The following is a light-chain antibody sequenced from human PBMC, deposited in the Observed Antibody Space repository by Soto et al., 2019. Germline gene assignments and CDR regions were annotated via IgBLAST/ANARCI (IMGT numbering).Light chain of an antibody. J-gene: IGKJ1*01. CDR2: DAS. CDR1: QSVSSY. Sequence: EVVLTQSPATLSLSPGERXTLSCGASQSVSSYLAWYQQKPGLAPRLLIYDASNRATGIPDSFSGSGSGTDFTLTISRLEPEDFAVYFCQQYGSSPLTFGQGTKVEIK. V-gene: IGKV3D-20*01. CDR3: QQYGSSPLT.